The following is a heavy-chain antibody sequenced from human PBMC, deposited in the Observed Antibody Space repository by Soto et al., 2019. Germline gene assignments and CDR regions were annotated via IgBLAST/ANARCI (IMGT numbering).Heavy chain of an antibody. CDR1: GFTFSSYA. V-gene: IGHV3-30-3*01. CDR3: ARRGSTVTFTN. J-gene: IGHJ4*02. CDR2: ISYDGSNK. D-gene: IGHD4-17*01. Sequence: GGSLRLSCAASGFTFSSYAMHWVRQAPGKGLEWVAVISYDGSNKYYADSVKGRFTVSRDNAKNTLFLHMNNLRGEDTAVYYCARRGSTVTFTNWGQGTPVTVSS.